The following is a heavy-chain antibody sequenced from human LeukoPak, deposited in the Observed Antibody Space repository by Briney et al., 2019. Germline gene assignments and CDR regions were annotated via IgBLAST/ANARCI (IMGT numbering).Heavy chain of an antibody. CDR3: AKDHGGIAI. D-gene: IGHD6-13*01. J-gene: IGHJ3*02. V-gene: IGHV3-30*18. CDR2: ISYDGSNK. CDR1: GFTFSGYS. Sequence: GGSLRLSCAASGFTFSGYSMNWVRQAPGKGLEWVAVISYDGSNKYYADSVKGRFTISRDNSKNTLYLQMNSLRAEDTAVYYCAKDHGGIAIWGQGTMVTVSS.